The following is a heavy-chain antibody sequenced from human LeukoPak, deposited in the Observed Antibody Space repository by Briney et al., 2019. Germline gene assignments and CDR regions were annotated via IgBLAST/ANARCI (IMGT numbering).Heavy chain of an antibody. CDR2: INTNTGNP. V-gene: IGHV7-4-1*02. D-gene: IGHD5-18*01. Sequence: ASVKVSCKASGYSFTSYAMNWLRQAPGQWLEWMGGINTNTGNPTYAQGFTGRFVFSLDTSVSTAYLQISSLKAEDTAVYYCARVPQLWPDYWGQGALVTVSS. J-gene: IGHJ4*02. CDR1: GYSFTSYA. CDR3: ARVPQLWPDY.